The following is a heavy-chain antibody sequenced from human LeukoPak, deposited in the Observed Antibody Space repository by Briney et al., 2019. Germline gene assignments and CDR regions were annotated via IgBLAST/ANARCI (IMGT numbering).Heavy chain of an antibody. CDR1: GYSFTNYW. J-gene: IGHJ4*02. D-gene: IGHD6-6*01. V-gene: IGHV5-10-1*01. CDR3: ARAYSSSRIDY. CDR2: IDPSDSYT. Sequence: GESLRISCKGSGYSFTNYWINWVRQMPGKGLEWMGKIDPSDSYTNYSPSFQGHVTISADKSISTAYLQWGSLKASDTAMYYCARAYSSSRIDYWGQGTVVTVSS.